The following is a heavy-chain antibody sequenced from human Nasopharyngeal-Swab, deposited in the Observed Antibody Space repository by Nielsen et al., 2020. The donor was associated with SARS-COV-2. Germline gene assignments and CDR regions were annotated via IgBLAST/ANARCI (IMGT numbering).Heavy chain of an antibody. Sequence: GESLKISCAASGFTLSNYWIHWVRQTPGKGLLWVSRINTDASRTSYADSVKGRFTISRDNAKNSLYLQMNSLRAEDTALYYCAKLPEPGEDAFDIWGQGTMVTVSS. D-gene: IGHD3-16*01. V-gene: IGHV3-74*01. CDR2: INTDASRT. CDR1: GFTLSNYW. J-gene: IGHJ3*02. CDR3: AKLPEPGEDAFDI.